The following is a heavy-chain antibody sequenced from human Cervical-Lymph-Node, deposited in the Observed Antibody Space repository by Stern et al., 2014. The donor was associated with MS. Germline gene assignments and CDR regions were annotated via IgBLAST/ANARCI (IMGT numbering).Heavy chain of an antibody. CDR3: ARDFRQDDFWRPRYSYYGMDV. CDR1: GYTFSSYA. Sequence: VHLVESGAELKRPGASVKVSCKASGYTFSSYAISWVRQAPGQGLEWMGWISVYSGTTNYAQMLQGRLTLTTDTSTSTAYMELRSLRSDDTAVYYCARDFRQDDFWRPRYSYYGMDVWGQGTTVTVSS. V-gene: IGHV1-18*01. CDR2: ISVYSGTT. J-gene: IGHJ6*02. D-gene: IGHD3-3*01.